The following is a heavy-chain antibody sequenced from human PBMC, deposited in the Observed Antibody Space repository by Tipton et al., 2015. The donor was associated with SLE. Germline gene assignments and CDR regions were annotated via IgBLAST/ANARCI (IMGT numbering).Heavy chain of an antibody. CDR3: AREYGHYYYGMDV. D-gene: IGHD3-10*01. Sequence: SLRLSCAASGFTFSSYSMNWVRQAPGKGLEWISYISSSGNIIYYADSVKGRFTISRDNTKDSLYLQMDSLRAEDTAIYFCAREYGHYYYGMDVWGQGTTFTVSS. V-gene: IGHV3-48*04. J-gene: IGHJ6*02. CDR1: GFTFSSYS. CDR2: ISSSGNII.